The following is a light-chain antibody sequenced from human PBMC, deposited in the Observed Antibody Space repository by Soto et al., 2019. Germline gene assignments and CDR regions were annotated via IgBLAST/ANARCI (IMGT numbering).Light chain of an antibody. CDR3: QQYNSYWT. CDR2: DAS. V-gene: IGKV1-5*01. Sequence: DIQMTQSPSTLSACVGDRVTITCRASQSISSWLAWYQQKPGKAPKLLIYDASSLESGVPSRSSGSGSGTEFTLTISSLQPDDFATYYCQQYNSYWTFGQGTKVEIK. CDR1: QSISSW. J-gene: IGKJ1*01.